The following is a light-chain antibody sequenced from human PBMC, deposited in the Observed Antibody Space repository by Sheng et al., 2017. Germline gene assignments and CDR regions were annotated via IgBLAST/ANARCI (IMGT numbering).Light chain of an antibody. CDR2: GAS. J-gene: IGKJ5*01. CDR1: QSVRTNY. Sequence: EIVLTQSPGTLSLSPGERATLSCRASQSVRTNYLAWYQHKPGQAPRLLIYGASSRATGIPDRFSGSGSGTDFTLTISRLEPEDFAMYYCQQYGSSPQTFGQGTRLEIK. CDR3: QQYGSSPQT. V-gene: IGKV3-20*01.